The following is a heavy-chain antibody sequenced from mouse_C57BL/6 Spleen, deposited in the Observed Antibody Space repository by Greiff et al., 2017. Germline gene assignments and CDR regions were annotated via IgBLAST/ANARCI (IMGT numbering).Heavy chain of an antibody. D-gene: IGHD2-4*01. CDR2: IDPNSGGT. J-gene: IGHJ1*03. V-gene: IGHV1-72*01. CDR1: GYTFTSYW. Sequence: VQLQQPGAELVKPGASVKLSCKASGYTFTSYWMHWVKQRPGRGLEWSGRIDPNSGGTKYNEKFKSKATLTVDAPSSTAYMQLSSLTSEDSAVEYCARSGGIYYDYGRYFDVWGTGTTVTVSS. CDR3: ARSGGIYYDYGRYFDV.